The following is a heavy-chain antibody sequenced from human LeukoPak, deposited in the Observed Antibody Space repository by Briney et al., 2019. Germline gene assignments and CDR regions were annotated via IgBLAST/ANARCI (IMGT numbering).Heavy chain of an antibody. D-gene: IGHD1-26*01. Sequence: TGGSLRLSCAASGFTFSSSAMSRVRQVPGKGLEWVSGISASGGSTYYADSVRGRFTISRDNSKNTLYVQMNSLRDEDTAVYYCAKGQRWESPHYLDSWGQGTLVTVSS. V-gene: IGHV3-23*01. CDR2: ISASGGST. J-gene: IGHJ4*02. CDR1: GFTFSSSA. CDR3: AKGQRWESPHYLDS.